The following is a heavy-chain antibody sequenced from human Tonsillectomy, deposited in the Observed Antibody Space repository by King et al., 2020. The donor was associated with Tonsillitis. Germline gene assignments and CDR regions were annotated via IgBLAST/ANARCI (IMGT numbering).Heavy chain of an antibody. J-gene: IGHJ3*02. V-gene: IGHV5-51*01. CDR2: IYPGDSDT. CDR3: ARRWVCYFYAFDI. D-gene: IGHD3-10*01. Sequence: VQLVESGAEVKKPGESLKISCKGSGYSFTNYWIGWVRQMPGKGLEWKGIIYPGDSDTRYSPSFQRQVTNSANKSISTAYLQWSTLTGSDTAIDYCARRWVCYFYAFDIWGQGTMVTVSS. CDR1: GYSFTNYW.